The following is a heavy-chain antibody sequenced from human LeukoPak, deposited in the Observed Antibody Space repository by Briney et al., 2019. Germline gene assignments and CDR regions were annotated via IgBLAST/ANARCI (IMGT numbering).Heavy chain of an antibody. CDR2: IHYSGST. D-gene: IGHD2-2*01. CDR1: GGSISSGDYC. J-gene: IGHJ6*02. V-gene: IGHV4-30-4*01. Sequence: PSQTLSLTCTVSGGSISSGDYCWSWIRQPPGKGLEWIGYIHYSGSTYYNPSLKSRVTISVDTSKNQFSLKLSSVTAADTTVYYCARGGGYCSSTSCYENGMDVWGQGTTVTVSS. CDR3: ARGGGYCSSTSCYENGMDV.